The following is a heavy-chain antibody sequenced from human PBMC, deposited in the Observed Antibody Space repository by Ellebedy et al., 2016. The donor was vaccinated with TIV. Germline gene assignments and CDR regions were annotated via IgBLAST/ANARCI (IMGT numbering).Heavy chain of an antibody. D-gene: IGHD5-12*01. CDR2: IVAVFGTT. CDR3: ARYSGYHFRGNYFDF. J-gene: IGHJ4*02. Sequence: SVKVSCKASGGIFRSNAFSWVRQAPGQGLEWMGGIVAVFGTTTYAQKFQGRVSITADESTTTVYMELSSLTPEDTAVYYCARYSGYHFRGNYFDFWGQGTLVTVSS. CDR1: GGIFRSNA. V-gene: IGHV1-69*13.